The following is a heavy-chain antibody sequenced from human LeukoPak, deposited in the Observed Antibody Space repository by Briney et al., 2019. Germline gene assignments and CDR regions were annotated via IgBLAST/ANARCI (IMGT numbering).Heavy chain of an antibody. CDR3: AREQYYDNSFDY. CDR2: LNRDGSTA. V-gene: IGHV3-74*01. CDR1: GFTLTSFA. J-gene: IGHJ4*02. D-gene: IGHD3-22*01. Sequence: GGSLRLSCAVSGFTLTSFAMHWVRHTPGKGLVWVSRLNRDGSTATYADSVKGRFTISRDNARNTLYLQMNGLRAEDTAVYYCAREQYYDNSFDYWGQGTLVTVSS.